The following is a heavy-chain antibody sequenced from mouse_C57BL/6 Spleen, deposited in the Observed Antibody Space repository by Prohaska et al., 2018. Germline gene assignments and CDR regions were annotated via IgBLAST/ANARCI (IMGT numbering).Heavy chain of an antibody. CDR2: SHPYNDDT. V-gene: IGHV1-47*01. J-gene: IGHJ2*01. Sequence: HGKSLEWIGNSHPYNDDTKYNEKFKGKATLTVEKSSSTVYLELSRLTSDDSAVYYCARGSSYYFDYWCQCTTLTYSS. CDR3: ARGSSYYFDY. D-gene: IGHD1-1*01.